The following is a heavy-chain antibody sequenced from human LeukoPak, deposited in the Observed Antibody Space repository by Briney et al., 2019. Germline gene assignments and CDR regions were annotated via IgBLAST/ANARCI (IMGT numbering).Heavy chain of an antibody. CDR1: GGTFSSYT. V-gene: IGHV1-69*02. CDR2: IIPILGIA. Sequence: ASVKVSCKASGGTFSSYTISWVRQAPGQGLEWMGRIIPILGIANYAQKFQGRVTITTDESTSTAYMELSSLRSEDTAVYYCAVSSGSYLSPDYWGQGTLVTVSS. CDR3: AVSSGSYLSPDY. D-gene: IGHD1-26*01. J-gene: IGHJ4*02.